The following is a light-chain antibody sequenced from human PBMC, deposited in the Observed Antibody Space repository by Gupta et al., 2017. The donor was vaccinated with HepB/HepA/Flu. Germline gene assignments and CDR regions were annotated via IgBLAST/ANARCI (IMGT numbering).Light chain of an antibody. CDR1: QSISSY. CDR2: DAS. V-gene: IGKV1-39*01. Sequence: DIQMTHSPSSLSASVGDRVTITFRASQSISSYLNWYQHKPGKAPKLLIYDASSLKSGVPSRFSGSGSGTDFTLTISRLQPEDFATYYCQQSYSTSRTFGQGTKVEIK. CDR3: QQSYSTSRT. J-gene: IGKJ1*01.